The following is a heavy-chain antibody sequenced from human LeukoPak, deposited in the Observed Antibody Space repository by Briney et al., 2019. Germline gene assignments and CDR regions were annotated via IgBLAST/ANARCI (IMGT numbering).Heavy chain of an antibody. V-gene: IGHV4-34*01. CDR1: GGSFSGYS. Sequence: PSETLSLTCAVYGGSFSGYSWNWIRQPPVKGLEWIGEINHSGGTNYNPSLKSRVTISVDTSKKQFSLKLSSVTAADTAVYYCARAGSGAFDYWGQGALVTVSS. CDR2: INHSGGT. D-gene: IGHD3-10*01. CDR3: ARAGSGAFDY. J-gene: IGHJ4*02.